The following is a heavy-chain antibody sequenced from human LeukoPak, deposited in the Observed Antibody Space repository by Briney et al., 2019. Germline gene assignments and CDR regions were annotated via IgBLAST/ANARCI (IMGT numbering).Heavy chain of an antibody. CDR2: IWYGGSNK. V-gene: IGHV3-33*01. Sequence: GGSLRLSCAASGFTFSSYGMHWVRQAPGKGLEGVAVIWYGGSNKYYADSVKGRFTISRDNSKNTLYLQMNSLRAEDTAVYYCARDFSGSHPLDYWGQGTLVTVSS. J-gene: IGHJ4*02. CDR1: GFTFSSYG. CDR3: ARDFSGSHPLDY. D-gene: IGHD1-26*01.